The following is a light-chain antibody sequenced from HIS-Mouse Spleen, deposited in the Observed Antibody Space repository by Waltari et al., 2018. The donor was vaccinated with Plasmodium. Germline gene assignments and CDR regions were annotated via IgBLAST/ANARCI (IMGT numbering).Light chain of an antibody. J-gene: IGLJ3*02. Sequence: NFMLTQPHSVSESPGKTVTISCTGSSGSIASNYVQWYQQRPGSAPTTVIYEDNQRPPGVPDRFPGSIASSSNSASLTIAGRKTEDEADDDWQSYDSSNQVCGGGTKLTVL. CDR2: EDN. CDR1: SGSIASNY. CDR3: QSYDSSNQV. V-gene: IGLV6-57*02.